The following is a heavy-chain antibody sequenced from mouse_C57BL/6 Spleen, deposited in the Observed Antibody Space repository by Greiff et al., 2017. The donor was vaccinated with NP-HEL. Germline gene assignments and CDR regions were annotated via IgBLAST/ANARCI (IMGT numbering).Heavy chain of an antibody. CDR3: ARPYYGTYAMDY. D-gene: IGHD2-10*01. CDR2: ISSGSSTI. J-gene: IGHJ4*01. Sequence: EVHLVESGGGLVKPGGSLKLSCAASGFTFSDYGMHWVRQAPEKGLEWVAYISSGSSTIYYADTVKGRFTISRDNAKNTLFLQMTSLRSEDTAMYYCARPYYGTYAMDYWGQGTSVTVSS. V-gene: IGHV5-17*01. CDR1: GFTFSDYG.